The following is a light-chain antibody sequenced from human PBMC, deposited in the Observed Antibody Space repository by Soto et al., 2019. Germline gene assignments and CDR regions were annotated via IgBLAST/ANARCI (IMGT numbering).Light chain of an antibody. J-gene: IGKJ3*01. CDR2: ATS. CDR1: QGISNY. V-gene: IGKV1-27*01. CDR3: QKYNRSPFT. Sequence: DIQITQSPSSLAASVGDRVTISCRASQGISNYLAWYQQKPGKAPKLLIYATSTLQSGVSSRFTGSGSGTDFTLTISSLQPEDVATYYCQKYNRSPFTFGPGTKVDI.